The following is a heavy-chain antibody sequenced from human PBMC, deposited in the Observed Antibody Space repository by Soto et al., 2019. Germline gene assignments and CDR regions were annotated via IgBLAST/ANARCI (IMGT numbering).Heavy chain of an antibody. J-gene: IGHJ6*02. CDR1: GGSIRSYY. D-gene: IGHD1-26*01. CDR3: AREGASGFGMDV. CDR2: IYTSGTA. Sequence: SETLSLTCNVSGGSIRSYYWSWIRQPAGKALEWIGRIYTSGTANYNPSLKSRATILVYTSKNQFSLKLSSVTAADTAVYYCAREGASGFGMDVWGQGTTVTVSS. V-gene: IGHV4-4*07.